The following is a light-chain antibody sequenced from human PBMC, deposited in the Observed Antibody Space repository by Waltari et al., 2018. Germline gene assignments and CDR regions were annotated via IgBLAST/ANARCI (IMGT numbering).Light chain of an antibody. V-gene: IGKV1-5*03. CDR2: KAS. CDR3: QQYNSYPS. CDR1: QSISSW. Sequence: DIQMTQSPSTLSASVGDRVTITCRASQSISSWLAWYQQKPGKAPKLPSYKASSLESGVPSRFSGSGAGTEFTLTISSLQPDDFATYYCQQYNSYPSFGQGTKVEIK. J-gene: IGKJ1*01.